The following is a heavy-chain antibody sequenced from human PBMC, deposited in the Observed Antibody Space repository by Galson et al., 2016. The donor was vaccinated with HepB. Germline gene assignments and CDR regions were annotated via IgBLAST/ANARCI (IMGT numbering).Heavy chain of an antibody. CDR2: ISYKGNNK. CDR1: GFIFSVYN. CDR3: VKGGVWAVPQGFDY. V-gene: IGHV3-30*18. Sequence: SLRLSCAASGFIFSVYNMNWARQAPGKGLEWVAIISYKGNNKFYADSVKGRFSISKDISQTRLYLQMNSLRPEDTAVYYCVKGGVWAVPQGFDYWGQGTLVTVSS. D-gene: IGHD3-16*01. J-gene: IGHJ4*02.